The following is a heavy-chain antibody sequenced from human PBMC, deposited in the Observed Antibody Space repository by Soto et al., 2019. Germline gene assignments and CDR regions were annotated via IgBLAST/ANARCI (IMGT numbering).Heavy chain of an antibody. CDR1: GFVFSNYW. J-gene: IGHJ3*02. CDR2: IKQDGTEK. D-gene: IGHD3-9*01. V-gene: IGHV3-7*01. Sequence: GGSLRLSCAASGFVFSNYWMSWFRQAPGKGLEWVANIKQDGTEKYCVDSVKGRFTISRDNAWNSLYLQMNNLGVEDTAVYYCARGLTGDGAFDIWGQGTVVTVSS. CDR3: ARGLTGDGAFDI.